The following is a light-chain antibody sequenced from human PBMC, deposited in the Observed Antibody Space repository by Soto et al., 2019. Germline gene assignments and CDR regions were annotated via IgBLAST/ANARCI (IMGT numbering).Light chain of an antibody. Sequence: QLVLTQPPSVSGAPGQSVTISCTGTSSNIGAGYDIHWYQQPPGTAPKLVIYYNNQRPSGVPDRFSGSKSGTSASLAISGLQSEDESDYYCAAWDDTLKRYVFGTGTKLTVL. CDR3: AAWDDTLKRYV. CDR1: SSNIGAGYD. V-gene: IGLV1-40*01. J-gene: IGLJ1*01. CDR2: YNN.